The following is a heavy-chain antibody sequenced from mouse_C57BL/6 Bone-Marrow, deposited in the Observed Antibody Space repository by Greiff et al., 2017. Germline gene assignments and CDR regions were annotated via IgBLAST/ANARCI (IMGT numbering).Heavy chain of an antibody. J-gene: IGHJ3*01. CDR3: ARIYYDYDAWFAY. CDR2: IYYSGTI. D-gene: IGHD2-4*01. Sequence: VQLKESGPGLVKPSQTVFLTCTVTGISITTGNYRWSWIRQFPGNKLEWIGSIYYSGTITYNPSLTSRTTITRDTPQNQFFLKMNSLTADDTATYYCARIYYDYDAWFAYWGQGTLVTVSA. CDR1: GISITTGNYR. V-gene: IGHV3-5*01.